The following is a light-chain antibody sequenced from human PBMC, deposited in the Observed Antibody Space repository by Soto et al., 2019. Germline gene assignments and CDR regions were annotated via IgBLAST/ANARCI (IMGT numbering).Light chain of an antibody. V-gene: IGKV3-15*01. CDR2: RAS. Sequence: EIVMTQSPATLSGSPGERATLSCRAIQSIGYNLAWYQQKPGQAPRLLIFRASTRATGIPARFSGSGSGTEFSLTISSLQSEDFAVYYCQQYDNWPTWTFGQGTKVDIK. CDR3: QQYDNWPTWT. CDR1: QSIGYN. J-gene: IGKJ1*01.